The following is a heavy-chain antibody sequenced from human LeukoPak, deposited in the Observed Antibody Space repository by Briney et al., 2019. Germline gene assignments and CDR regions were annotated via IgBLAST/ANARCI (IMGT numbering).Heavy chain of an antibody. Sequence: PSETLSLTCAVSGGSISSSNWWSWVRQPPGKGLEWLGEIYHSGSTNYNPSLKSRVTISVDKSKNQFSLQLNTVTAADTAVYYCARVSDSRCYYGDDAFYIWGQRTMGTVSS. CDR1: GGSISSSNW. D-gene: IGHD3-22*01. CDR2: IYHSGST. J-gene: IGHJ3*02. CDR3: ARVSDSRCYYGDDAFYI. V-gene: IGHV4-4*02.